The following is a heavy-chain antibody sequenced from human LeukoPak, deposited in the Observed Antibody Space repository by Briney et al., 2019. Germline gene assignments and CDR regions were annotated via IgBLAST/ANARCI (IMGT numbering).Heavy chain of an antibody. Sequence: ASVKVSCKASGYIFTGYYIHWVRQAPGQGLEWMGWINPNSGGTNYAVKFQGRVTMTRDTSITTAYMELSSLRSDDRAVYYCARAWSQLLSDYWGQGTLVTVSS. CDR1: GYIFTGYY. CDR3: ARAWSQLLSDY. J-gene: IGHJ4*02. CDR2: INPNSGGT. D-gene: IGHD2-2*01. V-gene: IGHV1-2*02.